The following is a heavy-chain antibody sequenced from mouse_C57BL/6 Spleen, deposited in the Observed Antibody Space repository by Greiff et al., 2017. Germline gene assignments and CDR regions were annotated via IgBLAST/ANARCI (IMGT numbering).Heavy chain of an antibody. Sequence: EVQLVESGGGLVQPKGSLKLSCAASGFSFNTYAMNWVRQAPGKGLEWVARIRSKSNNYATYYADSVKDRFTISRDDSESMLYLQMNNLKTEDTAMYYCVRLFYGNYDAMDYWGQGTSVTVSS. D-gene: IGHD2-1*01. J-gene: IGHJ4*01. CDR2: IRSKSNNYAT. V-gene: IGHV10-1*01. CDR1: GFSFNTYA. CDR3: VRLFYGNYDAMDY.